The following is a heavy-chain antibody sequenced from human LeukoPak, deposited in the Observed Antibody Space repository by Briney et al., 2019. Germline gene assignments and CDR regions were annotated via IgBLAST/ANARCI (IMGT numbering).Heavy chain of an antibody. V-gene: IGHV3-21*01. CDR1: GFTFSSYS. D-gene: IGHD6-13*01. CDR3: ARVRAEGGYDAFDI. J-gene: IGHJ3*02. Sequence: GGSLRLSCAASGFTFSSYSMAWVRQAPGKGLEWVSSTSTGSTYVNHADSVKGRFSISRDNAKNSLYLRMNTLRAEDTAVYYCARVRAEGGYDAFDIWGQGTMVTVSS. CDR2: TSTGSTYV.